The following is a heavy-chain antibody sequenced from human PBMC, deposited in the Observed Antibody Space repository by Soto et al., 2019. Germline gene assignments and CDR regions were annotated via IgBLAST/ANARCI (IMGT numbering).Heavy chain of an antibody. V-gene: IGHV3-15*01. Sequence: GGSLRLSCAASGITFSNAWMTWVRQAPGKGLEWVGRIKSITDGGTTDYAAPVKGRFTISRDDSKDTLYLQMNNLRTEDTAVYHCTTDSADIVVVPATFGMDVWGQGTTVTVSS. CDR1: GITFSNAW. CDR2: IKSITDGGTT. D-gene: IGHD2-2*01. CDR3: TTDSADIVVVPATFGMDV. J-gene: IGHJ6*02.